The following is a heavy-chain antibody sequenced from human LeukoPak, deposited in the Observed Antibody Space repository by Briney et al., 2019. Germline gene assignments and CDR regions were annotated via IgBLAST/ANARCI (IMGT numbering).Heavy chain of an antibody. Sequence: PSETLSLTCAVYGGSISSYYWSWLRQPPGKGLEWIGYIHYSGSTHYNPSLKSRVTISVDTSKNQGSLKLRSVTAADTAVYYCARTTEGYAGGPGYSYYYYMDVWGKGTTVTISS. CDR3: ARTTEGYAGGPGYSYYYYMDV. D-gene: IGHD5-12*01. CDR1: GGSISSYY. V-gene: IGHV4-59*01. CDR2: IHYSGST. J-gene: IGHJ6*03.